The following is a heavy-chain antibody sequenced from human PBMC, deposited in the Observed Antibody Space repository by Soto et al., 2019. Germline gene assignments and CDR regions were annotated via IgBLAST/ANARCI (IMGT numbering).Heavy chain of an antibody. CDR1: GYTFTTYG. D-gene: IGHD6-19*01. CDR2: IGANNGKT. V-gene: IGHV1-18*01. J-gene: IGHJ4*02. CDR3: ASRSSGWYFDY. Sequence: XVKVSCKASGYTFTTYGISWVRHDPGQGLEWMGWIGANNGKTNYAQKLQGRVTMTTDTSTSTAYMELRSLRSDDTVVYYCASRSSGWYFDYWGQGTLVTVSS.